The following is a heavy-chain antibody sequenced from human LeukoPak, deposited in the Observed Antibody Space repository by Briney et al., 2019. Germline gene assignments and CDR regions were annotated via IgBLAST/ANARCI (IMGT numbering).Heavy chain of an antibody. V-gene: IGHV3-21*01. CDR2: ISRTSEST. Sequence: GGSLRLSCAASGFTFSSYNMNWVRQTPGKGLEWVSIISRTSESTFYADSVKGRFTISRDNAKNSLYLQMNGLRADDTATYYCARGATDTTRWFDPWGQGTLVTVSS. D-gene: IGHD1-7*01. CDR3: ARGATDTTRWFDP. J-gene: IGHJ5*02. CDR1: GFTFSSYN.